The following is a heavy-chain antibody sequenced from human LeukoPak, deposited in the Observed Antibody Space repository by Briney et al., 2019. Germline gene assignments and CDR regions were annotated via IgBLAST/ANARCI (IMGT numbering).Heavy chain of an antibody. CDR2: IYTSGST. CDR3: ARGIVVVPAADYYYYYMDV. CDR1: GGSISSGSYY. V-gene: IGHV4-61*02. J-gene: IGHJ6*03. D-gene: IGHD2-2*01. Sequence: PSETLSLTCTVSGGSISSGSYYWSWIRQPAGKGLEWIGRIYTSGSTNYNPSLKSRVTISVDTSKNQFSLKLSSVTAADTAVYYCARGIVVVPAADYYYYYMDVWGKGTTVTISS.